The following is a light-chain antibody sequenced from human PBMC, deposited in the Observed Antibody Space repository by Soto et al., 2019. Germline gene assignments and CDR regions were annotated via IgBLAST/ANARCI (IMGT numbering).Light chain of an antibody. CDR1: QSISSW. CDR2: DAS. J-gene: IGKJ1*01. CDR3: QQYNSYSWT. Sequence: DIEMPQSPSTLSASVGDRVTITCRASQSISSWLAWYQQKPGKAPKLQIYDASSLESGVPSRFSGRGSGTEFTLSMSSLQPDDFATYYCQQYNSYSWTFGQGTKVDIK. V-gene: IGKV1-5*01.